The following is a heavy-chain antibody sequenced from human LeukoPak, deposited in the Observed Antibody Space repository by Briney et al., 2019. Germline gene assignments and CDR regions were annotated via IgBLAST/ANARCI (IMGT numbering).Heavy chain of an antibody. V-gene: IGHV1-2*02. J-gene: IGHJ4*02. CDR3: AREQQPLDY. Sequence: GASVKVSCKASGYTFTGYYMHWVRQAPGQGLEWMGWINPNSGGTNYAQKFQGRATMTRDTSIGTAYMELSRLRSDDTAVYYCAREQQPLDYWGQGTLVTVSS. CDR1: GYTFTGYY. D-gene: IGHD6-13*01. CDR2: INPNSGGT.